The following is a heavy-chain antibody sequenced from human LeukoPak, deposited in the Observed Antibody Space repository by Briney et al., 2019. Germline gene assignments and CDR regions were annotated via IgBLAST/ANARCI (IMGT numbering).Heavy chain of an antibody. V-gene: IGHV3-72*01. Sequence: GGSLRLSCTVSGFSFTDHYMEWVREARGKGLEWVGRSRDKANSYTTEYAASVKGRFTISRDDSKNSLYLQMNSLKSEDTAVYYCLRSQRSGPHVFDTWGQGTKVTVSS. CDR1: GFSFTDHY. CDR2: SRDKANSYTT. CDR3: LRSQRSGPHVFDT. J-gene: IGHJ3*02. D-gene: IGHD3-3*01.